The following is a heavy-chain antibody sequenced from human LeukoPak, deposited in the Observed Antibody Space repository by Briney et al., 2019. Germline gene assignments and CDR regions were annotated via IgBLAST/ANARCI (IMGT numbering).Heavy chain of an antibody. Sequence: GGSLRLSCAASRFTFSSYAMHWVRQAPGKGLEWVAVISYDGSNKYYADSVKGRFTISRDNSKNTLYLQMNSLRAEDTAVYYCARDRWSSGWSDHYYYYYGMDVWGQGTTVTVSS. CDR1: RFTFSSYA. CDR3: ARDRWSSGWSDHYYYYYGMDV. D-gene: IGHD6-19*01. CDR2: ISYDGSNK. J-gene: IGHJ6*02. V-gene: IGHV3-30-3*01.